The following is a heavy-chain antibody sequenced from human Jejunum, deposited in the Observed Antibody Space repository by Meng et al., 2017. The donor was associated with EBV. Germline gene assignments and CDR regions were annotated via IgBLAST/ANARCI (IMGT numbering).Heavy chain of an antibody. CDR2: ISYSGST. D-gene: IGHD1-26*01. CDR3: VRVKTGSCSDY. V-gene: IGHV4-39*07. J-gene: IGHJ4*02. Sequence: QLQLHESGPGLLKPAXXLWLTCSVSGGSITYSDYYWGWIRQPPGKGLEWIASISYSGSTFYNPSLRSRVTISRDTSKNQFSLNLNSVTAADTAVYYCVRVKTGSCSDYWGQGTRVTVPS. CDR1: GGSITYSDYY.